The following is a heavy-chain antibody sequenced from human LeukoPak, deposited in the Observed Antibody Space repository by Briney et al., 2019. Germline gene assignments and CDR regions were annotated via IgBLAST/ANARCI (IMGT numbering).Heavy chain of an antibody. CDR1: GFTFDAYA. CDR2: INWNGGST. Sequence: GGSLRLSCAASGFTFDAYAMTWGRQAPGKGLEWVSGINWNGGSTGYADSVKGRFTISRDNAKNSLYLQMNSLRAEDTALYYCAREGSSTYYYYYMDVWGKGTTVTVSS. CDR3: AREGSSTYYYYYMDV. D-gene: IGHD1-26*01. V-gene: IGHV3-20*04. J-gene: IGHJ6*03.